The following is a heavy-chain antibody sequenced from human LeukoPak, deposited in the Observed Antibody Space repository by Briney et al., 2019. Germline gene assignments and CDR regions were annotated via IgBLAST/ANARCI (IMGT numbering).Heavy chain of an antibody. CDR3: ARQDIVVVPAAMGVNWFDP. CDR1: GGSISGYY. CDR2: IYYSGGT. J-gene: IGHJ5*02. D-gene: IGHD2-2*01. Sequence: SETLSLTCTVSGGSISGYYWNWFRQPPGKGLEWIAYIYYSGGTNYNPSLKSRVTISVDTSKNQFSLKLSSVTAADTAVYYCARQDIVVVPAAMGVNWFDPWGQGTLVTVSS. V-gene: IGHV4-59*08.